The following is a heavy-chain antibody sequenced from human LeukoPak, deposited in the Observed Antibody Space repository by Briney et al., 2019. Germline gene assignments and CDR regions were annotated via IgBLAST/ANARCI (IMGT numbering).Heavy chain of an antibody. J-gene: IGHJ4*02. Sequence: SETLSLTCAVSGGSISSSNWWSWVRQPPGKGLEWIGEIYHSGSTNYNPSLKSRVTISVDTSKNQFSLKLSSVTAADTAVYYCARDRAVGAKVDYWGQGTLVTVSS. D-gene: IGHD3-16*01. CDR3: ARDRAVGAKVDY. CDR1: GGSISSSNW. CDR2: IYHSGST. V-gene: IGHV4-4*02.